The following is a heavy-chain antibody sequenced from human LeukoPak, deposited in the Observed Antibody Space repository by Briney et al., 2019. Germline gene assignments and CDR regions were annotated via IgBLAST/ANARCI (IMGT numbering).Heavy chain of an antibody. J-gene: IGHJ4*02. CDR1: GGSISSSSYY. CDR2: IYYSGST. D-gene: IGHD5-18*01. CDR3: ASLGYSYGSVNFDY. V-gene: IGHV4-39*01. Sequence: SETLSLTCTVSGGSISSSSYYWGWIRQPPGKELEWIGSIYYSGSTYYNPSLKGRVTISVDTSKDQFSLKLSSVTAADTAVYYCASLGYSYGSVNFDYWGQGTLVTVSS.